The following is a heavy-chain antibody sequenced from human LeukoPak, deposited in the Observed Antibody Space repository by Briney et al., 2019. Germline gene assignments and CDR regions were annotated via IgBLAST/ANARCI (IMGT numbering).Heavy chain of an antibody. J-gene: IGHJ4*02. CDR3: AKEAEYSSSSLDY. D-gene: IGHD6-6*01. V-gene: IGHV3-30*18. CDR2: ISYDGSNK. CDR1: GFTFSSYG. Sequence: GGSLRLSCAASGFTFSSYGMHWVRQAPGKGLEWVAVISYDGSNKYYADSVKGRFTISRDNSKNTLYLQMNSLRAEDAAVYYCAKEAEYSSSSLDYWGQGTLVTVSS.